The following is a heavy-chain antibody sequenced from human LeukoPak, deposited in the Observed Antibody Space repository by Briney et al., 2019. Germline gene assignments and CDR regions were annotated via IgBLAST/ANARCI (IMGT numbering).Heavy chain of an antibody. CDR3: ARQEPYYYGSGSFDY. D-gene: IGHD3-10*01. CDR1: GGSISSSSYY. Sequence: PSETLSLTCTVSGGSISSSSYYWGWIRQPPGKGLEWIGSIYYSGSTYYNPSLKSRVTISVATSKNQFSLKLSSVTAADTAVYYCARQEPYYYGSGSFDYWGQGTLVTVSS. V-gene: IGHV4-39*01. J-gene: IGHJ4*02. CDR2: IYYSGST.